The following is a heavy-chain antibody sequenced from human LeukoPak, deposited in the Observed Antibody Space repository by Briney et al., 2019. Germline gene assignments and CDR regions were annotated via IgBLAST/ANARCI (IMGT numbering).Heavy chain of an antibody. CDR1: GYTFTSYG. V-gene: IGHV1-18*01. CDR2: ISAYNGNT. J-gene: IGHJ4*02. CDR3: ARDAVAGDPATTQSDY. D-gene: IGHD6-19*01. Sequence: KVSCKASGYTFTSYGISWVRQAPGQGLEWMGWISAYNGNTNYAQKLQGRVTMTTDTSTSTAYMEPRSLRSDDTAVYYCARDAVAGDPATTQSDYWGQGTLVTVSS.